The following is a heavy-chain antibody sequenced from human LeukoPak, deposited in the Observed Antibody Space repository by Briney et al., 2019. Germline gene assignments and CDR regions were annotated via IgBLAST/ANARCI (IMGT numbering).Heavy chain of an antibody. CDR1: GYTLTELS. V-gene: IGHV1-24*01. D-gene: IGHD3-3*01. CDR3: ATLLWGDFWSGAPRPGYVDY. J-gene: IGHJ4*02. CDR2: FDPEDGET. Sequence: ASVKVSCKVSGYTLTELSMHWVRQAPGKGLEWMGGFDPEDGETIYAQKFQGRVTMTEDTSTDTAYMELSSLRSEDTAVYYCATLLWGDFWSGAPRPGYVDYWGQGTLVTVSS.